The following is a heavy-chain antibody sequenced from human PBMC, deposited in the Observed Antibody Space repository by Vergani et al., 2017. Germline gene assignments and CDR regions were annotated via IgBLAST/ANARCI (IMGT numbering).Heavy chain of an antibody. CDR3: ARVMYRDEASTGYRLEGMDI. D-gene: IGHD3-9*01. CDR2: IYSTGST. V-gene: IGHV4-39*07. Sequence: QLQLQESGPGLVKPSETLSLTCTVSGVSIGSNSYYWGWIRQPPGKGLEWIGTIYSTGSTNYNPSLNSRVTMSVDTSKNQFSLKLRSVTAADTAVYFCARVMYRDEASTGYRLEGMDIWGQGTTVTISS. CDR1: GVSIGSNSYY. J-gene: IGHJ6*02.